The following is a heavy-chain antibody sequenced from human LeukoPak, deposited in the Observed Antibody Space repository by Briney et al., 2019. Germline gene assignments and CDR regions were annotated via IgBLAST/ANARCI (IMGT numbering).Heavy chain of an antibody. CDR2: TSSSGSNT. D-gene: IGHD3-9*01. J-gene: IGHJ4*02. CDR3: AKARTFYDFLTGYLDFDF. CDR1: GFAFSSYA. V-gene: IGHV3-23*01. Sequence: PGGSLRLSCAASGFAFSSYAMSWVRQAPGKGLEWVSATSSSGSNTNYPDSVKGRFTISRDNSKNTLFLQMSNLSADDTAVYYCAKARTFYDFLTGYLDFDFWGQGTLVTVSS.